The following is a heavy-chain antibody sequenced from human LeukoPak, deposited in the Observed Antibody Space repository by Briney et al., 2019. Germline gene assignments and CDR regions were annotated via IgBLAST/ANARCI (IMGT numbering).Heavy chain of an antibody. Sequence: GASVKVSCKVSGCTLTELSMHWVRQAPGKGLEWMGGFDPEDGETIYAQKFQGRVTMTEGTSTDTAYMELSSLRSEDTAVYYCATLAIVVVPAAIRGNGMDVWGQGTTVTVSS. V-gene: IGHV1-24*01. D-gene: IGHD2-2*02. CDR3: ATLAIVVVPAAIRGNGMDV. J-gene: IGHJ6*02. CDR1: GCTLTELS. CDR2: FDPEDGET.